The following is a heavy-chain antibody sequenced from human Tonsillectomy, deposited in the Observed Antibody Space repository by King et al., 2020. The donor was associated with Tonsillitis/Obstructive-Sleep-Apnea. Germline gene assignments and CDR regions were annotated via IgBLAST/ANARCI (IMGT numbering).Heavy chain of an antibody. CDR2: IFSNDEK. V-gene: IGHV2-26*01. CDR3: ARLNTLDYGDYYVTFDI. Sequence: TLKESGPVLGKPTETLTLTCTVSGFSLSNARMGVSWIRQPPGKALEWLAHIFSNDEKSYSTFLKSRLTISKDTSKSQVVLTMTNMDPVDTATYYCARLNTLDYGDYYVTFDIWGQGTMVTVSS. D-gene: IGHD4-17*01. J-gene: IGHJ3*02. CDR1: GFSLSNARMG.